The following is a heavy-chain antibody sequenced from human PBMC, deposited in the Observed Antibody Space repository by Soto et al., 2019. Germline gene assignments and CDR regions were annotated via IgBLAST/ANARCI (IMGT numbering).Heavy chain of an antibody. CDR2: MNPNSGNT. V-gene: IGHV1-8*01. CDR3: ARDHSWQDLVSWFDP. Sequence: ASVKVPSKAPRYTFTSYAIKWVRQATGQGLEWMGWMNPNSGNTGYAQQFQGRVTMTRDTSTNTVYMELTSLTSEDTATYYCARDHSWQDLVSWFDPWGQGTLVTVSS. CDR1: RYTFTSYA. J-gene: IGHJ5*02. D-gene: IGHD3-10*01.